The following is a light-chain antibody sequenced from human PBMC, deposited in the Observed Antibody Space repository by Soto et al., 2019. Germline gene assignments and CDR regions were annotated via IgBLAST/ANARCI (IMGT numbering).Light chain of an antibody. Sequence: EIVLTQSRATLSLRPGKKRKLSGRASQFIDRYLAWYRQKPGQAPRLIIYGASSRATGIPDRFSGSGSGTDFTLTISRLEPEDFAVYYCQQYGSSPRTFGQGTKVDIK. CDR2: GAS. CDR3: QQYGSSPRT. V-gene: IGKV3-20*01. J-gene: IGKJ1*01. CDR1: QFIDRY.